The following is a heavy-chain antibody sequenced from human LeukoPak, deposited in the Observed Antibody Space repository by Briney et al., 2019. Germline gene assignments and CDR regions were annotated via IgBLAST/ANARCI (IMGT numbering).Heavy chain of an antibody. V-gene: IGHV3-21*01. D-gene: IGHD3-22*01. CDR2: ISSSSSYI. CDR1: GFTFSSYS. Sequence: KTGGSLRLSCAASGFTFSSYSMNWVRQAPGKGLEWVSSISSSSSYIYYADSVKGRFTISRDNAKNSLYLQMNSLRAEDTAVYYCARDASYYYDSSGYYKRYAFDIWGQGTMSPSLQ. J-gene: IGHJ3*02. CDR3: ARDASYYYDSSGYYKRYAFDI.